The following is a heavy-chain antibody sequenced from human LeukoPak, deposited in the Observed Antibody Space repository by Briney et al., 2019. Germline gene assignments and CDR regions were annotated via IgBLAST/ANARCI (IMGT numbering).Heavy chain of an antibody. CDR3: HQTNRKGDY. V-gene: IGHV3-48*03. CDR2: ISSSGSTI. Sequence: PGGSLRLSCAASGFTFSSYEMNWVRQAPGKGLEWVSYISSSGSTIYYADSVKGRFTISRDNAKNSLYLQMNSLRAEDTAVYYCHQTNRKGDYWGQGTLVTVSS. CDR1: GFTFSSYE. J-gene: IGHJ4*02. D-gene: IGHD1-14*01.